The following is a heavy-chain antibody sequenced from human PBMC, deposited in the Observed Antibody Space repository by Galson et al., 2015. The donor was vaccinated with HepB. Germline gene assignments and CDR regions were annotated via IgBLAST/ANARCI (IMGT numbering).Heavy chain of an antibody. V-gene: IGHV3-15*01. CDR3: TTDFIWFGDALIDY. D-gene: IGHD3-10*01. CDR2: IKSKTDGGTT. CDR1: GFTFSNAW. J-gene: IGHJ4*02. Sequence: SLRLSCAASGFTFSNAWMSWVRQAPGKGLEWVGRIKSKTDGGTTDYAAPVKGRSTISRDDSKNTLYLQMNSLKTEDTAVYYCTTDFIWFGDALIDYWGQGTLVTVSS.